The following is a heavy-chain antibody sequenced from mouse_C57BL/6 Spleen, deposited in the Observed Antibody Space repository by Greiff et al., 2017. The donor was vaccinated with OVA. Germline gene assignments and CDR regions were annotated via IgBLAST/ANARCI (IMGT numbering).Heavy chain of an antibody. CDR1: GYTFTSYW. Sequence: QVQLKQPGAELVRPGSSVKLSCKASGYTFTSYWMDWVKQRPGQGLEWIGNIYPSDSETHYNQKFKDKATLTVDKSSSTAYMQLSSLTSEDSAVYYCARNPQRDWYFDVWGTGTTVTVSS. V-gene: IGHV1-61*01. D-gene: IGHD6-1*01. J-gene: IGHJ1*03. CDR3: ARNPQRDWYFDV. CDR2: IYPSDSET.